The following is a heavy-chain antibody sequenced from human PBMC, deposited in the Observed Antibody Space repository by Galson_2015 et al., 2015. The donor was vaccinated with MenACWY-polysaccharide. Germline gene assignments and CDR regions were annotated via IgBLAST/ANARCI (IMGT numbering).Heavy chain of an antibody. Sequence: SLRLSCAVSGFTFKNYWMSWVRQAPGKGLGWVANIKKDGSEKYCVDSVKGRFTISRDDSKKTLYLQMNSLETEDTAIYYCVHDGSGYYSLHNWGQGTLVTVSS. V-gene: IGHV3-7*03. D-gene: IGHD3-22*01. CDR3: VHDGSGYYSLHN. CDR1: GFTFKNYW. J-gene: IGHJ1*01. CDR2: IKKDGSEK.